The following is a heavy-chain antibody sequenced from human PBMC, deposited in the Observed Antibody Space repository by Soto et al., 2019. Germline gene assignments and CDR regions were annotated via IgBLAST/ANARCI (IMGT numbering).Heavy chain of an antibody. D-gene: IGHD6-19*01. Sequence: PGGSLRLSCAASGFTFSDYAMRWVRQAPGKGLEWVSGISDSGGSTYYADSVKGRFTISRDDSKSTLYLQMNSLRADDTAVYYCAKDRHVMDVAGHDYYYGVDVWGQGTTVTVSS. V-gene: IGHV3-23*01. J-gene: IGHJ6*02. CDR1: GFTFSDYA. CDR3: AKDRHVMDVAGHDYYYGVDV. CDR2: ISDSGGST.